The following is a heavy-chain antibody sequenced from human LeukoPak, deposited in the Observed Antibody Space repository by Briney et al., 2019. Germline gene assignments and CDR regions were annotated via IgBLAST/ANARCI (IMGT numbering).Heavy chain of an antibody. J-gene: IGHJ4*02. CDR3: ARAPYSSGWYGNFDL. V-gene: IGHV3-21*01. D-gene: IGHD6-19*01. CDR2: ISSTSTYI. Sequence: PGGSLRLSCAASGFTLSSYSMNWVRQPPGKGLEWVSSISSTSTYIYYTDSVKGRFTISRDNAKNSLYLQMDSLRAEDTAVYYCARAPYSSGWYGNFDLRGQGTLVTVSS. CDR1: GFTLSSYS.